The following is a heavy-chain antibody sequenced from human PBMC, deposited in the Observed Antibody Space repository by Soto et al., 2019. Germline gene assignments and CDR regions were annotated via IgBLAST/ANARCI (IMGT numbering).Heavy chain of an antibody. CDR2: INHSGST. V-gene: IGHV4-34*01. D-gene: IGHD2-2*01. Sequence: QVQLQQWGAGLLKPSETLSLTCAVYGGSFSGYYWSWIRQPPGKGLEWIGEINHSGSTNYNPSLTSRVTISVDTSKNQFSLKLSSVTAADTAVYYCARGPALGDWGQGTLVTVSS. J-gene: IGHJ4*02. CDR1: GGSFSGYY. CDR3: ARGPALGD.